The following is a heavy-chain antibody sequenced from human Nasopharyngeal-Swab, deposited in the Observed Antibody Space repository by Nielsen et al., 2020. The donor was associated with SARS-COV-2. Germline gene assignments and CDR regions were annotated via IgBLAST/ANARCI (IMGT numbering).Heavy chain of an antibody. CDR3: AKAAEGYYDILTGYSITYYFDY. CDR2: INGSGGST. Sequence: GESLKISCAASGFTFSSYAMSWVRQAPGKGLEWVSAINGSGGSTYYADSVKGRFTISRDNSKNTLYLQMNSLRAEDTAVYYCAKAAEGYYDILTGYSITYYFDYWGQGTLVTVSS. V-gene: IGHV3-23*01. D-gene: IGHD3-9*01. CDR1: GFTFSSYA. J-gene: IGHJ4*02.